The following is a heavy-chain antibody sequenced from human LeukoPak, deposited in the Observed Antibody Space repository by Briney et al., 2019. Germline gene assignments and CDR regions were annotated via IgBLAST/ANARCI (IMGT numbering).Heavy chain of an antibody. J-gene: IGHJ5*02. CDR3: AKDPYLVVPAALNWFDP. V-gene: IGHV3-30*02. D-gene: IGHD2-2*01. Sequence: PGGSLRLSSAASGFTFSSYGMHWVRQAPGKGLEWVAFIRYDGSNKYYADSVKGRFTISRDNSKNTLYLQMNSLRAEDTAVYYCAKDPYLVVPAALNWFDPWGQGTLVTVSS. CDR1: GFTFSSYG. CDR2: IRYDGSNK.